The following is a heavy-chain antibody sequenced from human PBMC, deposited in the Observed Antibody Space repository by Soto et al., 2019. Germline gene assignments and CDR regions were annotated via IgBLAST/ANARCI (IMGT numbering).Heavy chain of an antibody. CDR2: IYPGDSET. CDR1: GYNFTTSW. CDR3: ARLGFPGAIYFDY. J-gene: IGHJ4*02. Sequence: PGESLKISCKGSGYNFTTSWIGWVRQVPGKGLGWMGIIYPGDSETKYSPDFEGQVTISADRSTNTAYLQWRSLRASDTAMYYCARLGFPGAIYFDYWGQGTLVTVSS. V-gene: IGHV5-51*01.